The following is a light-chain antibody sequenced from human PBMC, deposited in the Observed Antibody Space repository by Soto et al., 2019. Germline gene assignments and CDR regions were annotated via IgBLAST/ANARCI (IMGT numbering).Light chain of an antibody. Sequence: IQMTKSPSTLSAYVGDTVTVTCRASQGISSYLAWYQQKPGKAXXXLXXAXSXLQSGVPSRLSGSGSGTDFTLTISCLQSEDFATYSSQQYYSFPHTFGPGTKVDLK. CDR1: QGISSY. J-gene: IGKJ3*01. V-gene: IGKV1D-8*01. CDR3: QQYYSFPHT. CDR2: AXS.